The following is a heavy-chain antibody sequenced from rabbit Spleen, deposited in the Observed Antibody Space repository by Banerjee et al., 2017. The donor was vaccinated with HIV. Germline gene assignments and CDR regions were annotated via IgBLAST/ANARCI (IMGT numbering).Heavy chain of an antibody. J-gene: IGHJ4*01. Sequence: QSLEESGGGLVKPGASLTLTCTASGFSFSSGYDMCWVRQAPGKGLEWVACIYTGSSGTTYYASWAKGRFTISKTSTTVTLQMTSLTVADTATYFCARDDTGDGVLYSNLWGPGTLVTVS. D-gene: IGHD3-1*01. CDR2: IYTGSSGTT. CDR1: GFSFSSGYD. V-gene: IGHV1S40*01. CDR3: ARDDTGDGVLYSNL.